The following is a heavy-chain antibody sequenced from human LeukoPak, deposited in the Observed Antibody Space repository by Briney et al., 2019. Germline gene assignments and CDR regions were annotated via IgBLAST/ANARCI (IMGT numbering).Heavy chain of an antibody. D-gene: IGHD5-18*01. V-gene: IGHV4-59*01. Sequence: SETLSLTCTVSGGSISSYYWSWIRQPPGKGLEWIGYIYYSGSTNYNPSLKSRVTISVDTSKNQFSLKLSSVTAADTAVYYCATLDPDTAMAKYWGQGTLVTVSS. CDR1: GGSISSYY. J-gene: IGHJ4*02. CDR2: IYYSGST. CDR3: ATLDPDTAMAKY.